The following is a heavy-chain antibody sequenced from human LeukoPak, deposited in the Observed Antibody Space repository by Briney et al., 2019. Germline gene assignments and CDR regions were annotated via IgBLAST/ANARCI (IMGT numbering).Heavy chain of an antibody. D-gene: IGHD5-18*01. CDR2: ISGSGGST. Sequence: GGSLRLSCAASGFTFSSYAMSWVRQAPGKGLEWVSAISGSGGSTYYADSVKGRFTISRDNSKNTLYLQMNSLRAEDTAVYYCATRGGVATLWDLKHVDTAMDPFDYWGQGTLVTVSS. CDR1: GFTFSSYA. CDR3: ATRGGVATLWDLKHVDTAMDPFDY. V-gene: IGHV3-23*01. J-gene: IGHJ4*02.